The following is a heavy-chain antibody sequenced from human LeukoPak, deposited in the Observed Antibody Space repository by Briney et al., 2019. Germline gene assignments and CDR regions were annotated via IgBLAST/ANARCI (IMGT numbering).Heavy chain of an antibody. J-gene: IGHJ2*01. V-gene: IGHV3-64*01. CDR2: ISSNAVDT. Sequence: GGPLRLLCAPSGFPHTTNGMHWLPHAPGEGLEEVAAISSNAVDTYYATSVKSRFSVCRDITKNTVYLQMGSLRAEDMAVYYCARWASSYFGLWGSGTLVTVSS. CDR1: GFPHTTNG. CDR3: ARWASSYFGL. D-gene: IGHD2-2*01.